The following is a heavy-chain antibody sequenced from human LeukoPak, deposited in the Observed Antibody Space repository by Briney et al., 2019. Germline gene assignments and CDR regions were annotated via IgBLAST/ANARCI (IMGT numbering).Heavy chain of an antibody. CDR1: GFTFSSYA. CDR2: ISGSGGST. V-gene: IGHV3-23*01. CDR3: AKGGKWDVTPFDY. Sequence: GGSLRLSCAASGFTFSSYAMSWVRQAPGKGLEWVSAISGSGGSTYYADSVKGRFTISRDNSKNMLYLQVNSLRAEDTAVYYCAKGGKWDVTPFDYWGQGTLVTVSS. D-gene: IGHD1-26*01. J-gene: IGHJ4*02.